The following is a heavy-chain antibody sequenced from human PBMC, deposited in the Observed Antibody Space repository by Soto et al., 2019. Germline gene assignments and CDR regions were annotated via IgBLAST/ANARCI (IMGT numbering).Heavy chain of an antibody. D-gene: IGHD2-15*01. CDR3: AKDLEVLSARFES. CDR1: GFTFGNIA. Sequence: GGSLRLSFRASGFTFGNIAMAWFRQAPGKGLEWVSGISASGGRTYYADSAKGRFTISRDNSNNTLYLQMSSLRAEDTAVYYCAKDLEVLSARFESWGQGALVTVSS. J-gene: IGHJ4*02. V-gene: IGHV3-23*01. CDR2: ISASGGRT.